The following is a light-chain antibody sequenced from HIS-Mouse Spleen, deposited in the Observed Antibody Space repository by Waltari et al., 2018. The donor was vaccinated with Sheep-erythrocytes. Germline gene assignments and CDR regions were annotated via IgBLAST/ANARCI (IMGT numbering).Light chain of an antibody. CDR3: CSYAGSYNHV. Sequence: QSALTQPRPVSESPGQSVTISCTGTSSDVGCYNNVSWYQQHPGKAPKIMIYDVSKRPSGVPDRFSGSKSGNTASLTISGLQAEDEADYYCCSYAGSYNHVFATGTKVTVL. CDR1: SSDVGCYNN. J-gene: IGLJ1*01. CDR2: DVS. V-gene: IGLV2-11*01.